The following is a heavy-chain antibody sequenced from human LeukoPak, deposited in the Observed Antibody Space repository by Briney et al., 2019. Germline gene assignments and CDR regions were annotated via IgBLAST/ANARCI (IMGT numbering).Heavy chain of an antibody. D-gene: IGHD6-19*01. CDR3: TMFTSGWD. Sequence: PGGSLRLSCAASGITISRYWMHWVRQAPGKGLVWVSRVSGDGTTTNYADSVKGRFTISRDNAKNTMSLQMTSLRAEVTAVYYCTMFTSGWDWGQGTLVTVSS. V-gene: IGHV3-74*01. J-gene: IGHJ4*02. CDR2: VSGDGTTT. CDR1: GITISRYW.